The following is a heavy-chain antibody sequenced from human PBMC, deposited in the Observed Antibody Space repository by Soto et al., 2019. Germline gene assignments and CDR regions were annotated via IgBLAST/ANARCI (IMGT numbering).Heavy chain of an antibody. CDR2: IYYSGST. CDR1: GGSISSSSYY. V-gene: IGHV4-39*01. J-gene: IGHJ3*02. CDR3: PRQLLGVFDI. D-gene: IGHD2-8*01. Sequence: QLQLQESGPGLVKPSETLSLTCTVSGGSISSSSYYWGWIRQPPGKGLEWIGSIYYSGSTYYNPSLKSRVXLXXATSTNQFSLKLSSVTAADTAVYYCPRQLLGVFDIWGQGTMVTVSS.